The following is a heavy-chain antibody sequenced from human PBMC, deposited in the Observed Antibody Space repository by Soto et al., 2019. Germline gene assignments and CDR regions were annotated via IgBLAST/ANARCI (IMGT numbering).Heavy chain of an antibody. D-gene: IGHD2-2*01. CDR2: IYYSGST. V-gene: IGHV4-31*03. Sequence: PSETLSLTCTVSGGSISSGGYYWSWIRQHPGKGLEWIGYIYYSGSTYYNPSLKSRVTISVDTSKNQFSLKLSSVTAADTAVYYCARDSAGYCSSTSCLEPYYYYGMDVWGQGTTVTVSS. CDR3: ARDSAGYCSSTSCLEPYYYYGMDV. J-gene: IGHJ6*02. CDR1: GGSISSGGYY.